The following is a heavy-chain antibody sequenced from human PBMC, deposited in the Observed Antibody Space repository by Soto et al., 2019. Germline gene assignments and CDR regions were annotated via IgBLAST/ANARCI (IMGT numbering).Heavy chain of an antibody. D-gene: IGHD1-7*01. Sequence: QVQLVESGGGVVQPGRSLRLSCAASGFTFSSYGMHWVRQAPGKGLEWVAVIWYDGSNKYYVDSVKGRFTISRDNSKNTLYLQMNSLRAEDTAVYYCARGDWNYPFDYWGQGTLVTVSS. V-gene: IGHV3-33*01. CDR3: ARGDWNYPFDY. J-gene: IGHJ4*02. CDR1: GFTFSSYG. CDR2: IWYDGSNK.